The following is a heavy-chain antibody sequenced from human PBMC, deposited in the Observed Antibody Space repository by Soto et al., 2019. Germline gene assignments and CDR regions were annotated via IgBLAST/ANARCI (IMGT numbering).Heavy chain of an antibody. V-gene: IGHV3-23*01. Sequence: EVHLLESGGALAQPGGSLRLSCIASGFTFSNYAMSWVRQSTGKELEWVSTINGGGDRTYYTDSVKGRFTVSRDNSKNMLSLQMNSLNAEDTALYYCAKDHWDRHYTVFPWDDWGLGTLVTVTS. CDR1: GFTFSNYA. J-gene: IGHJ4*02. CDR2: INGGGDRT. D-gene: IGHD2-2*02. CDR3: AKDHWDRHYTVFPWDD.